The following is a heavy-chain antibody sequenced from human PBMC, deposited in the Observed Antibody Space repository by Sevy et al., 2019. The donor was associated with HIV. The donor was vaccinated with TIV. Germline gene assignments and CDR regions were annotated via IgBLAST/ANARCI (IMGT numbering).Heavy chain of an antibody. V-gene: IGHV3-74*01. CDR3: ARVPPYYYDSSGYYYFDY. D-gene: IGHD3-22*01. CDR1: GFTFSSYW. J-gene: IGHJ4*02. Sequence: GGSLRLSCAASGFTFSSYWMHWVRQAPGKGLVWVSRINSDGSSTSYADSVKGRFTISRDNAKNTLYLQMNSLRAEDTAVYYGARVPPYYYDSSGYYYFDYWGQGTLVTVSS. CDR2: INSDGSST.